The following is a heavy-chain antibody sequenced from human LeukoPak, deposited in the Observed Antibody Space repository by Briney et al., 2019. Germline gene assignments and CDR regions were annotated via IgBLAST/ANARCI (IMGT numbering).Heavy chain of an antibody. CDR2: IYSGQNT. Sequence: SGGSLRLSCAASGFIVTNNYMSWVRRAPGKGLEWVSAIYSGQNTEYAASVKGRFTISRDTSRNTLYLHMKSLTTEDTAVYYCATLYGGQPADGYWGQGTLVTVSS. V-gene: IGHV3-53*01. CDR3: ATLYGGQPADGY. D-gene: IGHD1-14*01. CDR1: GFIVTNNY. J-gene: IGHJ4*02.